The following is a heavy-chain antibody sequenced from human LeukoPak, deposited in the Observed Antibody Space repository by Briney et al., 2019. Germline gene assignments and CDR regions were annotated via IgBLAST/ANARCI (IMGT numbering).Heavy chain of an antibody. J-gene: IGHJ6*03. V-gene: IGHV4-39*07. Sequence: SETLSLTCTVSGGSISSSSYYWGWIRQPPGKGLEWIGSIYYSGSTYYNPSLKSRVTISVDTSKNQFSLKLSSVTAADTAVYYCARGYWGNYYYYMGVWGKGTTVTVSS. CDR3: ARGYWGNYYYYMGV. CDR2: IYYSGST. CDR1: GGSISSSSYY. D-gene: IGHD7-27*01.